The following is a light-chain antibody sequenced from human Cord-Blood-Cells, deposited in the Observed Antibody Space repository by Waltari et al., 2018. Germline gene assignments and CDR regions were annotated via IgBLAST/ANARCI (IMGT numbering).Light chain of an antibody. Sequence: QSALTQPASVSGSPGQSITISCTGTSSDVGSYNLVSWYQQNPGKAPKLMIYEGSKRPSGVSNRFSGSKSGNTASLTISGLQAEDEADYYCCSYAGSSTFLVFGGWTKLTVL. CDR2: EGS. CDR3: CSYAGSSTFLV. J-gene: IGLJ2*01. CDR1: SSDVGSYNL. V-gene: IGLV2-23*03.